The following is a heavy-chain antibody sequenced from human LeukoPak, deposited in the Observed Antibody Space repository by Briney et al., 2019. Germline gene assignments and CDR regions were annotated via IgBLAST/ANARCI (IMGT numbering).Heavy chain of an antibody. CDR1: GLTFSNAW. D-gene: IGHD3-9*01. CDR3: TTADVLRYFDWLLEFDY. J-gene: IGHJ4*02. Sequence: GGSLRLSCAASGLTFSNAWMSWVRQAPGKGLEWVGRIKSKTDGGTTDYAAPVKGRFTISRDDSKNTLYLQMNSLKTEDTAVYYCTTADVLRYFDWLLEFDYWGQGTLVTVSS. V-gene: IGHV3-15*01. CDR2: IKSKTDGGTT.